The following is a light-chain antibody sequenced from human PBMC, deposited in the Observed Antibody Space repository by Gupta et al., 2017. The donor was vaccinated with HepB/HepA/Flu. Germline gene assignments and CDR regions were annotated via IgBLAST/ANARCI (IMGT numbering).Light chain of an antibody. Sequence: DIQMTQSPSSLSASVGDRVTITCRASQDINKYLAWYQLKPGKVPKLLMFGTSALQSGVPSRFSGSGSGTEFTLTISSLQPEDVAIYYCQKYDSAPSTFGQGTQMDIK. J-gene: IGKJ5*01. CDR3: QKYDSAPST. CDR2: GTS. CDR1: QDINKY. V-gene: IGKV1-27*01.